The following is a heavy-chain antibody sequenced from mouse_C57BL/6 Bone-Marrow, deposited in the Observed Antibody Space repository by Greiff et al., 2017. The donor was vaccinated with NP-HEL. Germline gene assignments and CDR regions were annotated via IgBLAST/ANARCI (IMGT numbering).Heavy chain of an antibody. CDR1: GFTFSSYG. CDR3: ARRPANWDEDWYFDV. CDR2: ISSGGSYT. Sequence: EVQVVESGGDLVKPGGSLKLSCAASGFTFSSYGMSWVRQTPDKRLEWVATISSGGSYTYYPDSVKGRFTISRDNAKNTLYLQMSSLKSEDTARYDCARRPANWDEDWYFDVWGTGTTVTVSS. J-gene: IGHJ1*03. D-gene: IGHD4-1*01. V-gene: IGHV5-6*01.